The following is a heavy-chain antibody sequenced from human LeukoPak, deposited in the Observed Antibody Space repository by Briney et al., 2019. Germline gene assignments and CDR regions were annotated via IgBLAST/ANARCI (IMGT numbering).Heavy chain of an antibody. V-gene: IGHV3-21*01. Sequence: PGGSLRLSCAASGFTFSNYWMHWVRQAPGKGLEWVSSISSSSSYIYYADSVKGRFTISRDNAKNSLYLQMNSLRAEDTAVYYCAIPYDSSGYYYWGQGTLVTVSS. CDR2: ISSSSSYI. J-gene: IGHJ4*02. CDR1: GFTFSNYW. D-gene: IGHD3-22*01. CDR3: AIPYDSSGYYY.